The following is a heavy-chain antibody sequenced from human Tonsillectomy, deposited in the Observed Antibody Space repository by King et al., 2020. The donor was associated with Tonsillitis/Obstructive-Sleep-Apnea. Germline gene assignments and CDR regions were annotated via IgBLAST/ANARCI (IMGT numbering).Heavy chain of an antibody. D-gene: IGHD3-22*01. J-gene: IGHJ5*02. CDR1: GDSISSSSYY. Sequence: QLQESGPGLVKPSETLSLTCTVSGDSISSSSYYWGWIRQPPGKGLEYIGIIYYSGSTYYNPSLKSRVTISVDTSKNQFSLRLTSVTAADTAVYYCARRCDTMIAVVHPTPWFDPWGQGTLVTVSS. CDR2: IYYSGST. V-gene: IGHV4-39*01. CDR3: ARRCDTMIAVVHPTPWFDP.